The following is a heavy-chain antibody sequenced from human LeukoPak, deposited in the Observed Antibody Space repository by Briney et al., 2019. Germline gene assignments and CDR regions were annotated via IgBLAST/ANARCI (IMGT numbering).Heavy chain of an antibody. CDR1: GITVSSNH. D-gene: IGHD3-22*01. CDR2: IYSGGTT. Sequence: GGSLRLSCTASGITVSSNHMSWVRRAPGKGLEWVSVIYSGGTTYYAQSVKGRFTISRDNSKNRLYLQMNSLRAEDTAVYYCASSYDSSGYYGYWGQGTLVTVSS. J-gene: IGHJ4*02. V-gene: IGHV3-53*01. CDR3: ASSYDSSGYYGY.